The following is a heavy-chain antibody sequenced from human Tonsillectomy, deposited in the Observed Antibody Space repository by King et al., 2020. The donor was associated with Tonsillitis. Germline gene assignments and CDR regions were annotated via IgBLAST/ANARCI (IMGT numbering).Heavy chain of an antibody. CDR2: ISSSSSYT. J-gene: IGHJ4*02. CDR1: GFTFSDYY. Sequence: VQLVESGGGLVKPGGSLRLSCAASGFTFSDYYMSWIRQAPGKGLEWVSYISSSSSYTNYADSVKGRFTISRDNAKNSLYLQMNSLRAEDTAVYYCARAQQTDCTNGVCYPYYFDYWGQGTLVTVSS. V-gene: IGHV3-11*05. D-gene: IGHD2-8*01. CDR3: ARAQQTDCTNGVCYPYYFDY.